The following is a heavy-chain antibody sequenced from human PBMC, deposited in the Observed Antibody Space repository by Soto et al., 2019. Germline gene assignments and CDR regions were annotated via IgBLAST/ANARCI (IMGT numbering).Heavy chain of an antibody. CDR2: MNPNSGNT. CDR1: GYTFTSYD. V-gene: IGHV1-8*01. J-gene: IGHJ5*02. CDR3: ARERSAAGTGWFDP. D-gene: IGHD6-13*01. Sequence: QVQLVQSGAEVKKPGASVKVSCKASGYTFTSYDINWVRQATGQGLEWMGWMNPNSGNTGYAQKFQGRVTMTRNTALSTAHMAPSSLRSEDTALYYCARERSAAGTGWFDPWGQGTLFTVSS.